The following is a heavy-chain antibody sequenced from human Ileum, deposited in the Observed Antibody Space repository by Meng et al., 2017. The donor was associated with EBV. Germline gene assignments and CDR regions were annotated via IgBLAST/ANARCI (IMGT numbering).Heavy chain of an antibody. Sequence: VAIQGWGAGRWKPSGTLSLTCGVLGGSFSNYYWPWIRQPPGKGLEWIGEISHTGTTKYNPSLKNRVTISLDTSNNQFSLNLNSVTAADTALYYCARYGTCGANSFYCFDPWGQGTLVTVSS. V-gene: IGHV4-34*02. CDR1: GGSFSNYY. CDR3: ARYGTCGANSFYCFDP. J-gene: IGHJ5*02. D-gene: IGHD4-23*01. CDR2: ISHTGTT.